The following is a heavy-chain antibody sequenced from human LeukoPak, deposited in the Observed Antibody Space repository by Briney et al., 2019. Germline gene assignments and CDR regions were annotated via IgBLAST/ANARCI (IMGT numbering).Heavy chain of an antibody. CDR2: IKQDGSEK. Sequence: GGSLRLSCAASGFTFSTYWMSWVRQAPGKGLEWVANIKQDGSEKNYVDSVKGRFTISRDNAKNSLYLQMNSLRADDTAVYYCVRSPHGDFDYWGQGTLVTVSS. D-gene: IGHD4-17*01. V-gene: IGHV3-7*03. J-gene: IGHJ4*02. CDR1: GFTFSTYW. CDR3: VRSPHGDFDY.